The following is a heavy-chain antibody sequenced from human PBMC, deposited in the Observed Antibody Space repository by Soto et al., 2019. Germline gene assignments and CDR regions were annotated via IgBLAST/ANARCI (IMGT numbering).Heavy chain of an antibody. V-gene: IGHV2-5*02. Sequence: QITLKESGPTLVKPTQTLTLTCTFSGVSLSTSGVGVGWIRQPPGKALEWLALIYWDDDKRYSPSLKSRLTITKDTSKKQVVLTMTNADPVDTATYYRAHSARGWFGSYYFDYWGQGPLVTVSS. CDR1: GVSLSTSGVG. CDR2: IYWDDDK. CDR3: AHSARGWFGSYYFDY. D-gene: IGHD3-10*01. J-gene: IGHJ4*02.